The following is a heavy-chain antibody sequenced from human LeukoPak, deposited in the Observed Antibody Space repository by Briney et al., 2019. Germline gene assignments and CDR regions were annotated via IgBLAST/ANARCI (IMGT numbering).Heavy chain of an antibody. J-gene: IGHJ4*02. Sequence: NPSETLSLTCTVSGGSISNYYWSWIRQPPGKGLEWIGYIYYSGSTKYNPSLKSRVTISVDTSKNQFSLKLSSVTAADTAVYYCARDRRRGTAVATIFDYWGQGTLVTVSS. CDR2: IYYSGST. CDR1: GGSISNYY. D-gene: IGHD5-12*01. CDR3: ARDRRRGTAVATIFDY. V-gene: IGHV4-59*12.